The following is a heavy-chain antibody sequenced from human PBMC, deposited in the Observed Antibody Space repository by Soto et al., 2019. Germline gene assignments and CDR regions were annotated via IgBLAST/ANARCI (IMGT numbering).Heavy chain of an antibody. CDR2: IYYSGST. CDR3: ARRATVVTGFDY. D-gene: IGHD4-17*01. V-gene: IGHV4-39*01. CDR1: DGSISSSSCY. J-gene: IGHJ4*02. Sequence: WTVSDGSISSSSCYWSWIRQPPGKGLEWIGSIYYSGSTYYNPSLKSRVTISVDTSKNQFSLKLSSVTAADTAVYYCARRATVVTGFDYWGQGTLVTVSS.